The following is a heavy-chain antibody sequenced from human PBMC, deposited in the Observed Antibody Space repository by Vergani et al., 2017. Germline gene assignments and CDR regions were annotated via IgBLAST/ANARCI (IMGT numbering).Heavy chain of an antibody. J-gene: IGHJ4*02. CDR2: VHRNGNT. Sequence: QVDLQESGPGLVKSSETLSLNCAVSGYSVGSGYYWGWIRQPPVGGLEWIGCVHRNGNTYYTSSLRSRATISRDKSKNQFSSRLTSVTAADTSVYYCARQNLYGSAHVDFWGRGVLVTVSA. V-gene: IGHV4-38-2*01. CDR3: ARQNLYGSAHVDF. CDR1: GYSVGSGYY. D-gene: IGHD3-10*01.